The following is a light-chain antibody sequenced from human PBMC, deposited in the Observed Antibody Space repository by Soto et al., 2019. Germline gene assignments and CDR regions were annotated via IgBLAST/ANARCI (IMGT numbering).Light chain of an antibody. CDR2: DAS. J-gene: IGKJ5*01. CDR1: QSVSYF. V-gene: IGKV3-11*01. CDR3: QQRFKWPPIT. Sequence: EIVLTQSPATLSLSPGDRATLSCRASQSVSYFLAWYQQRPGQAPRLLIYDASKRATGISARFSGSGSGTDFTLTISSLEPEDFAVYYCQQRFKWPPITFSQGTRLEIK.